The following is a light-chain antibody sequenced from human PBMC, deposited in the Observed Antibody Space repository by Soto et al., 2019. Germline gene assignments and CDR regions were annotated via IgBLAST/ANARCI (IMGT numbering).Light chain of an antibody. V-gene: IGKV3-20*01. CDR1: QSLSSSQ. CDR3: QQYGSSPRT. Sequence: EIVLTQSPGTLSLSPGERATLSCRASQSLSSSQLAWYQQKPGQAPRLLIHDASSRATGISDRFTGSGSGTDFTLTVTTLEPEDFAVYYCQQYGSSPRTFVLGTKVEIK. J-gene: IGKJ1*01. CDR2: DAS.